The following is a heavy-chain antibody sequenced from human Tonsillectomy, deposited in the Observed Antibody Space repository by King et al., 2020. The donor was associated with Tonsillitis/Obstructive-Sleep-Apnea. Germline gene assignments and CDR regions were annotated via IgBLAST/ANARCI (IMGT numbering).Heavy chain of an antibody. CDR2: IYYSGST. D-gene: IGHD2-2*01. CDR3: ARKIRLGYCSSTSCYGIGTYFDY. Sequence: QLQESGPGLVKPSETLSLTCTVSGGSISSSSYYWGWIRQPPGKGLEWIGSIYYSGSTYYNPSLKSRVTISVDTSKNQFSLKLSFVTAADTAVYYCARKIRLGYCSSTSCYGIGTYFDYWGQGTLVTVSS. CDR1: GGSISSSSYY. J-gene: IGHJ4*02. V-gene: IGHV4-39*01.